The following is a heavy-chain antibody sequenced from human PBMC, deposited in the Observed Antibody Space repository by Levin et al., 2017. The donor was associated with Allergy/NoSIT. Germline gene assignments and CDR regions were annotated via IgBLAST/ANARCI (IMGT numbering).Heavy chain of an antibody. D-gene: IGHD6-19*01. V-gene: IGHV3-30*18. CDR3: AKDLDSSGLNWFDP. Sequence: GGSLRLSCAASGFTFSSYGMHWVRQAPGKGLEWVAVISYDGSNKYYADSVKGRFTISRDNSKNTLYLQMNSLRAEDTAVYYCAKDLDSSGLNWFDPWGQGTLVTVSS. J-gene: IGHJ5*02. CDR1: GFTFSSYG. CDR2: ISYDGSNK.